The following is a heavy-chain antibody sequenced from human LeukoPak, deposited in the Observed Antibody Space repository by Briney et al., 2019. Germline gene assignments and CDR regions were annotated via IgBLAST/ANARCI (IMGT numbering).Heavy chain of an antibody. CDR1: GVSISSYH. Sequence: SETLSLTCTVSGVSISSYHWTWIRQPPGEGLEWIGHIYNSGSTNYNPSLRGRVTISLDTSKNQVTLKLSSVTAADTAMYYCARKDGDGWGQGTLVTVSS. J-gene: IGHJ4*02. V-gene: IGHV4-59*01. CDR2: IYNSGST. CDR3: ARKDGDG. D-gene: IGHD5-24*01.